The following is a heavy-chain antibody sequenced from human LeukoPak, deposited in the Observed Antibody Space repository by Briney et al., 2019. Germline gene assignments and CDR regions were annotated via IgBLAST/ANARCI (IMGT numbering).Heavy chain of an antibody. CDR1: GYFISSGYY. CDR3: ARDPGGDWFDP. Sequence: SETVSLTCAVCGYFISSGYYWGWIRQRPGKGLEWIGSIYHSGSTYYNPSLKSRLTISVDTSKNHFSLKLSSVTAADTAVYYCARDPGGDWFDPWGQGTLVTVSS. V-gene: IGHV4-38-2*02. CDR2: IYHSGST. J-gene: IGHJ5*02. D-gene: IGHD3-10*01.